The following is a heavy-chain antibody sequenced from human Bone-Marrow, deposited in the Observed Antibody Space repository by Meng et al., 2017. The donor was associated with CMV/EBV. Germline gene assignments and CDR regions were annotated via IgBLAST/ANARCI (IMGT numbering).Heavy chain of an antibody. Sequence: SVKVSCKASGGTFSSYTISWVRQAPGQGLEWMGRIIPILGIANYAQKFQGRVTITRNTSISTAYMELSSLRSEDTAVYYCARVWYSSSWYGPWDYYYGMDVWGQGTTVTVYS. J-gene: IGHJ6*01. D-gene: IGHD6-13*01. CDR1: GGTFSSYT. V-gene: IGHV1-69*02. CDR2: IIPILGIA. CDR3: ARVWYSSSWYGPWDYYYGMDV.